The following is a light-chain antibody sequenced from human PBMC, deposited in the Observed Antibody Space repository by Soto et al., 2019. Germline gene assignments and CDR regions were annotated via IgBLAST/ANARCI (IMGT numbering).Light chain of an antibody. CDR3: LQHNSYPLT. V-gene: IGKV1-17*03. J-gene: IGKJ4*01. CDR2: SAS. CDR1: QDIKYY. Sequence: DIQMTQSPSAMSASVGDRVTINCRASQDIKYYLAWFQQKPGKVPKRLIYSASILQSGVPSRFSGSGSGTKFTLTISGLQPEDSATYYYLQHNSYPLTFGGGTKVEIK.